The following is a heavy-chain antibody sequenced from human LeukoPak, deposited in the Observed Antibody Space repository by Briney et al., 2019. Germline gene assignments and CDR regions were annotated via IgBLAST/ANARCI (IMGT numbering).Heavy chain of an antibody. Sequence: PGGSLRLSRAASGFTFSSYWMSWVRQAPGKGLEWVANIKQDGSEKYYVDSVKGRFTISRDNAKNSLYLQMNSLRAEDTAVYYCARLSSGWRLSSFDYWGQGTLVTVSS. V-gene: IGHV3-7*01. J-gene: IGHJ4*02. CDR1: GFTFSSYW. D-gene: IGHD6-19*01. CDR2: IKQDGSEK. CDR3: ARLSSGWRLSSFDY.